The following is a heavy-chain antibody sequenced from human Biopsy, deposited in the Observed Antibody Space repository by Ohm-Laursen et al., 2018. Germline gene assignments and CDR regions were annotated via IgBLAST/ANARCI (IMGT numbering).Heavy chain of an antibody. Sequence: GSLRLSCAASGFTFSSYAMSWVRQAPGKGLEWVSAITSSGDTTYYSDSVKGRFTISRDSSKNTLHLQMNSLTAEDTAVYYCAKDQGYCYDRSVYYCFDYWGQGTLVTVSS. V-gene: IGHV3-23*01. D-gene: IGHD3-22*01. CDR2: ITSSGDTT. CDR3: AKDQGYCYDRSVYYCFDY. J-gene: IGHJ4*02. CDR1: GFTFSSYA.